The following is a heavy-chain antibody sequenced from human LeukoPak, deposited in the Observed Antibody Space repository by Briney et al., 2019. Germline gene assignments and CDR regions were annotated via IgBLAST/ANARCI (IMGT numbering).Heavy chain of an antibody. CDR2: INPNSGGT. Sequence: ASVKVSCKASGYTFTGYYMDWERQGPGQGLELVGGINPNSGGTNYAQKFQGWVNMTRDTSIRTAYMELSRLRSDDTAVYYCARGRRTPLLWFGDGEFDYWGQGTLVTVSS. CDR1: GYTFTGYY. D-gene: IGHD3-10*01. CDR3: ARGRRTPLLWFGDGEFDY. V-gene: IGHV1-2*04. J-gene: IGHJ4*02.